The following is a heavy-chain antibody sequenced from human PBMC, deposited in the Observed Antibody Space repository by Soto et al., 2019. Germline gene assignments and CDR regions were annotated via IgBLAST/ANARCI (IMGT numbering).Heavy chain of an antibody. CDR1: GGTFSSYT. V-gene: IGHV1-69*02. CDR2: IIPILGIA. J-gene: IGHJ4*02. CDR3: ARAPTAMVTGRDY. Sequence: QVQLVQSGAEVKKPGSSVKVSCKASGGTFSSYTISWVRQAPGQGLEWMGRIIPILGIANYAQKFQGRVTITADKSTSTAYMELSSLISEDTAVYYCARAPTAMVTGRDYWGQGTLVTVSS. D-gene: IGHD5-18*01.